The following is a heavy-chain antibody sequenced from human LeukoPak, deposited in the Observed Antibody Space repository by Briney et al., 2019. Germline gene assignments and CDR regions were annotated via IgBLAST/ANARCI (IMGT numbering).Heavy chain of an antibody. CDR3: ASQYIEVNYYYHMDV. Sequence: GGSLRLSCAASGLTFSSYAMAWVRQAPGKGLEWLSTINGSGVSTYYGDSVKGRFTISRDNSKNTLYLQMNSLRVEDTAVYYCASQYIEVNYYYHMDVWGTGTTVIVSS. D-gene: IGHD5-18*01. CDR1: GLTFSSYA. J-gene: IGHJ6*03. V-gene: IGHV3-23*01. CDR2: INGSGVST.